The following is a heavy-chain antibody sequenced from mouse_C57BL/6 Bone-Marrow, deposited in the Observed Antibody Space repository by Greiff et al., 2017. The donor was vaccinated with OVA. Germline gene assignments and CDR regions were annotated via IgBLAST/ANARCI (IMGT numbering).Heavy chain of an antibody. CDR1: GYTFTDYE. V-gene: IGHV1-15*01. D-gene: IGHD2-3*01. Sequence: VQGVESGAELVRPGASVTLSCKASGYTFTDYEMHWVKQTPVHGLEWIGAIDPETGGTAYTQKFKGKAILTADNSSSTAYMELRSLTSEDSAVYYCTRSDDGYYRYWFAYWGQGTLVTVSA. J-gene: IGHJ3*01. CDR2: IDPETGGT. CDR3: TRSDDGYYRYWFAY.